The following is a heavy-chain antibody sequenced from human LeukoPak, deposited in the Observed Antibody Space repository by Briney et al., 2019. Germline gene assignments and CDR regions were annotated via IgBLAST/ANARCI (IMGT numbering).Heavy chain of an antibody. V-gene: IGHV3-23*01. CDR1: GFTFSSYA. Sequence: GGSLRLSCAASGFTFSSYAMIWLRHAPGKGLEGVSGISGSSGSTYYADSVKGRFTISRDNSKNTLYLQMNSQRAEDTAVYYCAKGRQPWLPTSGGDYWGQGTLVPVSS. CDR3: AKGRQPWLPTSGGDY. D-gene: IGHD6-19*01. CDR2: ISGSSGST. J-gene: IGHJ4*02.